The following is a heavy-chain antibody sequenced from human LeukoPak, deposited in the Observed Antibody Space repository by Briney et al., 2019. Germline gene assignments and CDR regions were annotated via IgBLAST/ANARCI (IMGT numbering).Heavy chain of an antibody. CDR1: GGSFSGYY. Sequence: PSETLSLTCAVYGGSFSGYYWSWIRQPPGKGLEWIGEINHSGSTNYSPSLKSRVTISVDTPKNQFSLKLSSVTAADTAVYYCATGGGNENWFDPWGQGTLVTVSS. V-gene: IGHV4-34*01. J-gene: IGHJ5*02. CDR3: ATGGGNENWFDP. D-gene: IGHD1-1*01. CDR2: INHSGST.